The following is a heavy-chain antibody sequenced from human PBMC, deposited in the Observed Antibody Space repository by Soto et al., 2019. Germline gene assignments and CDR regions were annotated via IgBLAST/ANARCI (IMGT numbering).Heavy chain of an antibody. CDR1: GYTFTSYD. Sequence: ASVKVSCKASGYTFTSYDINWVRQATGQGLEWMGWMNPNSGNTGYAQKFQGRVTMTRNTSISTAYMELSSLRSEDTAVYYCARGEKQLGSDYYYYYYYMDVWGKGTTVTVS. J-gene: IGHJ6*03. CDR2: MNPNSGNT. V-gene: IGHV1-8*01. D-gene: IGHD6-13*01. CDR3: ARGEKQLGSDYYYYYYYMDV.